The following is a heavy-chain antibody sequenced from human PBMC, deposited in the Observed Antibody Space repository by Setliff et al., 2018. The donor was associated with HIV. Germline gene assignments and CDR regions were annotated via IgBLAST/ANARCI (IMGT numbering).Heavy chain of an antibody. CDR2: INYSGST. CDR1: GGSISSNNYY. CDR3: ARLAASIAARRRFDY. V-gene: IGHV4-39*01. D-gene: IGHD6-6*01. J-gene: IGHJ4*02. Sequence: SETLSLTCTVSGGSISSNNYYWGWIRQPPGKGLEWTGSINYSGSTYQNPSLKSRVTISVDTSKNQYSLKLSSVTAADTAVYYCARLAASIAARRRFDYWGQGTLVTVSS.